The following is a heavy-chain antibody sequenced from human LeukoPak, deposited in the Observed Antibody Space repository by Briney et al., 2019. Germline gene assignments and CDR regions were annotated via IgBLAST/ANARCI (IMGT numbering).Heavy chain of an antibody. CDR2: IYSGGST. D-gene: IGHD3-10*01. CDR3: ASGSGSYRTPYYYMDV. Sequence: GGSLRLSCAASGFTVSSNYMSWVRQAPGKGLEWVSIIYSGGSTYYADSVKGRFTISRDYSKNTLYLQMNSLRAEDTAVYYCASGSGSYRTPYYYMDVWGKGTTVTVSS. V-gene: IGHV3-53*01. J-gene: IGHJ6*03. CDR1: GFTVSSNY.